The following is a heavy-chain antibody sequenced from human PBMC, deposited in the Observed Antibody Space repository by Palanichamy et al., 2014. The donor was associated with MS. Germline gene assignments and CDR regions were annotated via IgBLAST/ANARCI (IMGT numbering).Heavy chain of an antibody. CDR2: IRKKINGYTT. Sequence: EVQLVESGGDLVQPGGSLILTCAASGFTFSDHYMDWVRQAPGKGLEWVGRIRKKINGYTTEYAASVKGRFTISRDDSKTSLYLQMNNLKTEDTAMYYCVRISSDFSIDFWGQGALVIVSS. J-gene: IGHJ4*02. D-gene: IGHD6-13*01. V-gene: IGHV3-72*01. CDR1: GFTFSDHY. CDR3: VRISSDFSIDF.